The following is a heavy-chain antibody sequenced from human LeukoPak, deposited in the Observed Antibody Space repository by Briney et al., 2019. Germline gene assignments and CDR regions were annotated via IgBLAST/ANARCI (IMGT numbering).Heavy chain of an antibody. V-gene: IGHV4-4*02. CDR3: ASRDYSSGWYAY. Sequence: SETLSLTCAVSGGSISSNKWWSWVRPPPGKGLEWIGEVYHSGSTNYNPSLKSRVTISVDKSKNQFSLKMSSVTAADTAIYYCASRDYSSGWYAYWGQGTLVTVSS. CDR1: GGSISSNKW. D-gene: IGHD6-19*01. CDR2: VYHSGST. J-gene: IGHJ4*02.